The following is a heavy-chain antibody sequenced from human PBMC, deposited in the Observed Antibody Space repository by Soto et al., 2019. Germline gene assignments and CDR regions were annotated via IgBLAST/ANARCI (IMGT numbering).Heavy chain of an antibody. CDR2: IYYSGST. CDR1: VGSISSADYY. D-gene: IGHD3-22*01. J-gene: IGHJ5*02. CDR3: AREGRHYYDTTGYFVAWFDP. Sequence: PSETLSLTCTVSVGSISSADYYWSWVRQRPGKGLEWIGYIYYSGSTYYNPSLRSRTIMSLDKSKNQFSLSLRSVTAADTAVYYCAREGRHYYDTTGYFVAWFDPWGQG. V-gene: IGHV4-31*03.